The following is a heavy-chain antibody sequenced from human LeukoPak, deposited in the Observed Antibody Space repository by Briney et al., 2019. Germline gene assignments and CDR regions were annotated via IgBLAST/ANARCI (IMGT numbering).Heavy chain of an antibody. CDR1: GFTFSSYW. J-gene: IGHJ4*02. CDR3: ARMGSAYGDHEVHDY. CDR2: IKQDGSEK. V-gene: IGHV3-7*01. Sequence: GGSLRLSCAASGFTFSSYWMSWVRQAPGKGLEWVANIKQDGSEKYYVDSVKGRFTISRDSAKNSLYLQMNSLRAEDTAVYYCARMGSAYGDHEVHDYWGQGTLVTVSS. D-gene: IGHD4-17*01.